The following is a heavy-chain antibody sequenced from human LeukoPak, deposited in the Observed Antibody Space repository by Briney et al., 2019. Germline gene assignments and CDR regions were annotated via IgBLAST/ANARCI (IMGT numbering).Heavy chain of an antibody. Sequence: GGSLRLSCSASGFTFSTYWMSWVRQTPGKGLEWVANMRRDGNEIYYLDFVRGRFTISRDNAKNSLYLQMNSLRDEDTAVYYCASSGSYRFDYWGQGTLVTVSS. CDR2: MRRDGNEI. CDR1: GFTFSTYW. D-gene: IGHD1-26*01. V-gene: IGHV3-7*01. CDR3: ASSGSYRFDY. J-gene: IGHJ4*02.